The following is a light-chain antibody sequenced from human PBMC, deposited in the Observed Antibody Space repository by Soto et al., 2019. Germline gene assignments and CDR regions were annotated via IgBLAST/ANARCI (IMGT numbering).Light chain of an antibody. V-gene: IGKV3-20*01. CDR1: QSVSSRY. Sequence: EIVLTQFPGTLYASPGERATLSCRASQSVSSRYLAWYQQKPGQAPRLLIYGASSRATGLPDRFSASVSGTDGTLTISRLETEDGAVYYCQQYGSSTWTFCQGTKVDIK. J-gene: IGKJ1*01. CDR3: QQYGSSTWT. CDR2: GAS.